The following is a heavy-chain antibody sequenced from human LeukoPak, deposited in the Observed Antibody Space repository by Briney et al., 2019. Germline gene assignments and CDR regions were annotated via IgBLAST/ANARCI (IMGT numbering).Heavy chain of an antibody. Sequence: SETLSLTCTVSGVSISSDYWSWIRLPPGKGLVWIGYIYYSGSSNYNPSLKSRVTMSVDMSKNQFSLKLTSVTAADTAVYYCARRLRQNLFDPWGQGTLVTVSS. CDR2: IYYSGSS. J-gene: IGHJ5*02. V-gene: IGHV4-59*08. CDR1: GVSISSDY. D-gene: IGHD4-17*01. CDR3: ARRLRQNLFDP.